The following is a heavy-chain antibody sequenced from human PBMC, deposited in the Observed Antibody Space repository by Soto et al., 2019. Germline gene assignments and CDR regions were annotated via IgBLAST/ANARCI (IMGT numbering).Heavy chain of an antibody. CDR3: AKNLPRTGRFDY. V-gene: IGHV4-39*01. J-gene: IGHJ4*02. Sequence: SETLSLTCTLSGASITSTTYFWAWIRQPPGKGLGWVGSIYYSGRTYYNPSLRSRVTISVDRSKNQFSLTMSSVTAADTAVYYCAKNLPRTGRFDYWGQGTSVT. CDR1: GASITSTTYF. CDR2: IYYSGRT.